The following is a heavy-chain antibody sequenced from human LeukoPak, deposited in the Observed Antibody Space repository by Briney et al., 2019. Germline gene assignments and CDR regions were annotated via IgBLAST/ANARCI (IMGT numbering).Heavy chain of an antibody. Sequence: SETLSLTCAVYGGSFSGYYWSWIRQPPGKGLEWIGEINRSGSTNYNPSLKSRVTISVDTSKNQFSLKLSSVTAADTAVYYCARRRGGGLGYWGQGTLVTVSS. CDR1: GGSFSGYY. D-gene: IGHD2-15*01. J-gene: IGHJ4*02. V-gene: IGHV4-34*01. CDR2: INRSGST. CDR3: ARRRGGGLGY.